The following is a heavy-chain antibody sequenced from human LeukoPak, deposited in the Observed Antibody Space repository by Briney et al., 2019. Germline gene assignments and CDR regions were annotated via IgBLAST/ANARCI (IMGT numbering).Heavy chain of an antibody. Sequence: PGRSLRLSCAASGFTFSSYAMHWVRQAPGKGLEWVAVISYDGSNKYYADSVKGRFTISRDNSKNTLYLQMNSLRAEDTAVYYCARDPSNTFGFDYWGQGTLVTVSP. V-gene: IGHV3-30-3*01. CDR1: GFTFSSYA. CDR3: ARDPSNTFGFDY. D-gene: IGHD3-16*01. J-gene: IGHJ4*02. CDR2: ISYDGSNK.